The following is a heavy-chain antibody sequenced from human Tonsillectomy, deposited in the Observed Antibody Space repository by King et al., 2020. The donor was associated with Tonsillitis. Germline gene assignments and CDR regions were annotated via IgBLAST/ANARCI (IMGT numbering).Heavy chain of an antibody. Sequence: VTLKESGPALVKPTQTLTLTCTFSGFSLSTSGMCVSWIRQPPGKALEWLALIDWDDDKYYSTSLKTRLTISKDTSKNQVVLTMTNMDPVDTATYYCARVRYSSGWFAPVRGYHYGMDVWGQGTTVTVSS. CDR1: GFSLSTSGMC. CDR2: IDWDDDK. D-gene: IGHD6-19*01. J-gene: IGHJ6*02. CDR3: ARVRYSSGWFAPVRGYHYGMDV. V-gene: IGHV2-70*01.